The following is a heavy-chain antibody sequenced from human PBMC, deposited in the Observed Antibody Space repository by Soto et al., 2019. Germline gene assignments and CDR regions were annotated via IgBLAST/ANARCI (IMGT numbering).Heavy chain of an antibody. CDR1: GGSIISGGYS. J-gene: IGHJ4*02. Sequence: TLSLTCAVSGGSIISGGYSWSWIRQPPGKGLEWIGYINHSGSTNYNPSLKSRVTISVDTSKNQFSLKLSSVTAADTAVYYCARQPALYCSGGSCYLDYWGQGTLVTVSS. CDR2: INHSGST. V-gene: IGHV4-30-2*01. D-gene: IGHD2-15*01. CDR3: ARQPALYCSGGSCYLDY.